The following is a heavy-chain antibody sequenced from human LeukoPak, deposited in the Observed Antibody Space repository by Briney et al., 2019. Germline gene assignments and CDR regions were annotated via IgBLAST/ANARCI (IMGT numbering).Heavy chain of an antibody. J-gene: IGHJ6*02. CDR2: IYYSGST. V-gene: IGHV4-39*01. CDR1: GGSISSSSYY. CDR3: ATVPAYIAADSSSYYGMDV. Sequence: SETLSLTCTVSGGSISSSSYYWGWIRQPPGKGLEWIGSIYYSGSTYYNPSLKSRVTISVDTSKNQFSLKLSSVTAADTAVYYCATVPAYIAADSSSYYGMDVWGQGTTVTVSS. D-gene: IGHD6-13*01.